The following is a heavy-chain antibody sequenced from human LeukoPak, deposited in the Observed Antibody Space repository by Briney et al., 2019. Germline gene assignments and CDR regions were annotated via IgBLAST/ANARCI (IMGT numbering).Heavy chain of an antibody. J-gene: IGHJ4*02. Sequence: GGSLRLSCAASGFTFDDYAMHWVRQAPGKGLEWVSGISWNSGSIGYADSVKGRFTISRDNAKNSLYLQMNSLRAEDTALYYCAKDLRYSGSPAFDYWGQGTLVTVSS. CDR3: AKDLRYSGSPAFDY. V-gene: IGHV3-9*01. D-gene: IGHD1-26*01. CDR1: GFTFDDYA. CDR2: ISWNSGSI.